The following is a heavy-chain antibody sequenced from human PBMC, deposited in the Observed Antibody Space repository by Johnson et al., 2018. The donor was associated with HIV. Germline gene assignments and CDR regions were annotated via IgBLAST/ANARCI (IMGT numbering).Heavy chain of an antibody. Sequence: VQLVESGGGMVQPGGSLRLSCAASGFTFDDYAMSWVRQAPGKGLEWVGFIRSKAYGGTTEYAASVKGRFTISRDDSKSIAYLQMNSLKTEDTAVYYCTRDPTNWGRRAFDIWGQGTMVTVSS. V-gene: IGHV3-49*04. CDR1: GFTFDDYA. CDR2: IRSKAYGGTT. D-gene: IGHD7-27*01. J-gene: IGHJ3*02. CDR3: TRDPTNWGRRAFDI.